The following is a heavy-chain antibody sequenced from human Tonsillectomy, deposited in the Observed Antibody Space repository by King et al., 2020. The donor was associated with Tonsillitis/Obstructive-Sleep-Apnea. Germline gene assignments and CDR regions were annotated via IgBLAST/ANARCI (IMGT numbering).Heavy chain of an antibody. CDR1: GGTFSSYA. CDR3: ARTVVVPAAYYYYYYMDV. CDR2: IIPIFGTA. J-gene: IGHJ6*03. V-gene: IGHV1-69*12. D-gene: IGHD2-2*01. Sequence: QLVQSGAEVKKPGSSVKVSCKASGGTFSSYAIRWVRQAPGQGLEWMGGIIPIFGTANYAQKFQGRVTITADESTSTAYMELSSLRSEDTAVYYCARTVVVPAAYYYYYYMDVWGKGTTVTVSS.